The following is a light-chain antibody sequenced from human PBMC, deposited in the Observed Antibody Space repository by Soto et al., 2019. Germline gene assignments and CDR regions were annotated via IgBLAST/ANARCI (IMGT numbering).Light chain of an antibody. Sequence: QSVLTQPPSASGTPGQRLSISCSGSTSNIADNNVNWYQHLPGTAPKLLISNSDQRPSGVPKRFSASKSGTSASLAISGLQPEDEAEYYCSTWGDSLNSWVFGGGTKLTVL. V-gene: IGLV1-44*01. CDR1: TSNIADNN. CDR2: NSD. J-gene: IGLJ3*02. CDR3: STWGDSLNSWV.